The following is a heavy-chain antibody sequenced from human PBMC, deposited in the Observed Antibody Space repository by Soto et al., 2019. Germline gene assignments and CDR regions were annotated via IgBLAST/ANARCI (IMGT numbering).Heavy chain of an antibody. J-gene: IGHJ6*03. CDR2: IYYSGST. CDR3: ARLQIRDPYYYYYYMDV. Sequence: QVQLQESGPGLVKPSETLSLTCTVSGGSISSYYWSWIRQPPGKGLEWIGYIYYSGSTNYNPSLTSRGTISVDTSKNQFSLKLSSVTAADTAVYYCARLQIRDPYYYYYYMDVWGKGTTVTVSS. CDR1: GGSISSYY. D-gene: IGHD3-16*01. V-gene: IGHV4-59*08.